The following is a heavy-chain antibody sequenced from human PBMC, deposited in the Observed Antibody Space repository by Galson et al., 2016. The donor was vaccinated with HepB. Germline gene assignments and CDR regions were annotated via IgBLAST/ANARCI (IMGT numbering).Heavy chain of an antibody. Sequence: SLRLSCAGSEFAFSSYWMIWVRQAPGKGLEWLASIKHDGSEEYYLDAVKGRFTISRDNAKNSLYLQMNSLRAEDTAVYYCGRNPYVDKAMVTEGGGDYFDYWGQGTLVTVSS. D-gene: IGHD5-18*01. CDR1: EFAFSSYW. J-gene: IGHJ4*02. CDR2: IKHDGSEE. V-gene: IGHV3-7*02. CDR3: GRNPYVDKAMVTEGGGDYFDY.